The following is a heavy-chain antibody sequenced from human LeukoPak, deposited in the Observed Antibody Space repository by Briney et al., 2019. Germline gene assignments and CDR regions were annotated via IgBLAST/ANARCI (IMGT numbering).Heavy chain of an antibody. CDR3: TREYGFMTTVFHAFDI. CDR2: VYYSGNT. V-gene: IGHV4-39*07. CDR1: GYSISSSSYY. Sequence: PSETLSLTCTVSGYSISSSSYYWGWIRQPPGKGLEWIGSVYYSGNTYYNSSLKSRVTISVDTSKNQFSLKLSSVTAADTAIYYCTREYGFMTTVFHAFDIWGQGTMVTVSS. D-gene: IGHD4-17*01. J-gene: IGHJ3*02.